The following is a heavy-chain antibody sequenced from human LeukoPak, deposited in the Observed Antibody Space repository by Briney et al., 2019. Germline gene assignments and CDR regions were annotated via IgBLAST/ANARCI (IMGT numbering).Heavy chain of an antibody. CDR3: ARESAGAALGD. J-gene: IGHJ4*02. D-gene: IGHD6-6*01. V-gene: IGHV3-74*01. CDR1: GFTFSSYW. Sequence: GGSLRLSCAVSGFTFSSYWMHWVRQAPGKGRVWVSRIKTDGSSTGYADSVKGRFTISRDNAKNTLYLQMDSLRAEDTAVYYCARESAGAALGDWGQGTLVTVSS. CDR2: IKTDGSST.